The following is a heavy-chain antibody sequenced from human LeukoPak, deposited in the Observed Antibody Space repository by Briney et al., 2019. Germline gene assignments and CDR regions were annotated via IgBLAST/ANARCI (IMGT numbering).Heavy chain of an antibody. CDR1: GFTFNSYA. J-gene: IGHJ6*03. CDR2: ISGSGGST. Sequence: GGSLRLSCAASGFTFNSYAMSWVRQAPGKGLEWVSAISGSGGSTYYADSVKGRFTISRDNSKNTLYLQMNSLRAEDTAVYYCAKSHCSSTSCYYYYKDVWGKGTTVTVSS. V-gene: IGHV3-23*01. D-gene: IGHD2-2*01. CDR3: AKSHCSSTSCYYYYKDV.